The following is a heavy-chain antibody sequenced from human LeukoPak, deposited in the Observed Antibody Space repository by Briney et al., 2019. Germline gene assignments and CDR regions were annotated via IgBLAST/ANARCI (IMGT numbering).Heavy chain of an antibody. CDR2: IYYSGST. Sequence: SETLSLTCTVSGGSISSSSYYWSWIRQHPGKGLEWIGYIYYSGSTYYNPSLKSRVTISVDTSKNQFSLKLSSVTAADTAVYYCARLVVVPAALFDYWGQGTLVTVSS. CDR1: GGSISSSSYY. J-gene: IGHJ4*02. D-gene: IGHD2-2*01. CDR3: ARLVVVPAALFDY. V-gene: IGHV4-31*03.